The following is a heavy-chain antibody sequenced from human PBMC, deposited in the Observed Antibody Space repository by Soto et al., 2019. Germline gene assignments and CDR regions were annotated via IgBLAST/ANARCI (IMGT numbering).Heavy chain of an antibody. D-gene: IGHD2-15*01. CDR2: ISFSDVGT. V-gene: IGHV3-23*01. Sequence: GGSLRLSCAASGFTFSSYAMTWVRQAPGKGLEWVSSISFSDVGTYYADSVKGRLTISRDNSKNTLFLQMNSLRVEDTAVYYCVKDDRILGRRYFDLWGSGTLVKVYS. CDR3: VKDDRILGRRYFDL. J-gene: IGHJ2*01. CDR1: GFTFSSYA.